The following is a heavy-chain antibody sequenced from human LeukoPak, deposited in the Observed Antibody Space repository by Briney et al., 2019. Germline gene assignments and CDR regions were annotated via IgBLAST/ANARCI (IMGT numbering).Heavy chain of an antibody. D-gene: IGHD3-22*01. CDR3: AREGYYDRSGYRTFDM. CDR2: IEPSGGST. CDR1: GYTFTIYY. J-gene: IGHJ3*02. Sequence: ASVKVSCKASGYTFTIYYMHWVRQAPGQGLEWMGRIEPSGGSTTYAQKFQGRVTMTRDTSTSTVYMELSSLGSEDTAVYYCAREGYYDRSGYRTFDMWGQGTMVTVSA. V-gene: IGHV1-46*01.